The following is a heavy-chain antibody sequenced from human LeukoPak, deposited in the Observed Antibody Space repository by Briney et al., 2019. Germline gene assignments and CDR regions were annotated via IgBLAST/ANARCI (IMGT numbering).Heavy chain of an antibody. D-gene: IGHD3-10*01. Sequence: SGPALVKPTQTLTLTCTFSGFSLSTSGMCVSWIRRPPGKALEWLARIDWDDDKFYSTSLKTRLTISKDTSKNQVVLTMTNMDPEDTATYYCARKREGNYYDSWGQGTLVTVSS. CDR3: ARKREGNYYDS. J-gene: IGHJ4*02. V-gene: IGHV2-70*17. CDR2: IDWDDDK. CDR1: GFSLSTSGMC.